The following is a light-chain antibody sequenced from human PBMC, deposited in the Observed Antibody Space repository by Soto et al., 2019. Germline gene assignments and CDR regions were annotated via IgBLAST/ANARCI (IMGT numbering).Light chain of an antibody. CDR2: AAS. J-gene: IGKJ1*01. CDR3: QQSYSTPWT. CDR1: QSISSY. V-gene: IGKV1-39*01. Sequence: EIEVTQSKTSLSVSVGDRLTISCRASQSISSYLNWYQQKPGKAPKLLIYAASSLQSGVPSRFSGSGSGTDFTLTISSLQPEDFATYYCQQSYSTPWTFGQRTIEDIK.